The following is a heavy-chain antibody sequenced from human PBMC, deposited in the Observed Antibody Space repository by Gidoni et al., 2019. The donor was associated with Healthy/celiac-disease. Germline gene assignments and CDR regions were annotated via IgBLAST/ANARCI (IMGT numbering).Heavy chain of an antibody. Sequence: EVQLVESGGGLVQPGGSLRLSCAASGFPFSSYEMHWVRQAPGKGLEWVSYISSSGSTIYNADSVKGRFTISRDNAKNSLYLQMNSLRAEDTAVYYCAGEPYYDFWSGYSPDYGMDVWGQGTTVTVSS. D-gene: IGHD3-3*01. CDR2: ISSSGSTI. J-gene: IGHJ6*02. CDR1: GFPFSSYE. CDR3: AGEPYYDFWSGYSPDYGMDV. V-gene: IGHV3-48*03.